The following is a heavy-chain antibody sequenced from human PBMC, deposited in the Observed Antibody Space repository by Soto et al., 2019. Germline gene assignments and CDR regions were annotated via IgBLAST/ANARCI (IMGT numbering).Heavy chain of an antibody. CDR3: ASELLGYNWFDP. CDR1: GHTLTELS. V-gene: IGHV1-24*01. J-gene: IGHJ5*02. Sequence: ASVKVSCKVSGHTLTELSMHWVRQAPGKGLEWMGGFDPEDGETIYAQKFQGRVTMTEDTSTDTAYMELSSLRSEDTAVYYCASELLGYNWFDPWGQGTLVTVSS. CDR2: FDPEDGET. D-gene: IGHD1-26*01.